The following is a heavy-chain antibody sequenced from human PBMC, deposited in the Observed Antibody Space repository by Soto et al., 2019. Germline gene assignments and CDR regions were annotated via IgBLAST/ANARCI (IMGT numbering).Heavy chain of an antibody. V-gene: IGHV3-72*01. CDR3: ARWVSGSPDN. J-gene: IGHJ4*02. CDR2: TKNKANRYTT. D-gene: IGHD1-26*01. CDR1: GFTLSDHY. Sequence: EVQLVESGGGLVHPGGSLRLSCAASGFTLSDHYMDWVRQAPGKGLEWVGRTKNKANRYTTEYAASVNGRFTISRDDSKNSLYLQMNSLKTEDTAVYYCARWVSGSPDNWGQGTLVTVSS.